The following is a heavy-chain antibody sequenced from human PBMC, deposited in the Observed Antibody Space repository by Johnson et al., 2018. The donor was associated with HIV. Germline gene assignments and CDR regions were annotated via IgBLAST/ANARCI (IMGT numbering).Heavy chain of an antibody. CDR3: ARSYSTDALDV. Sequence: VQLVESGGGVVQPGRSLRLSCAASGFTFSSYAMHWVRQAPGKGLEWISYVNRGNAMYYADSVKGRFAISRDNVKNSIYLQLNSLKVEDTAVYYCARSYSTDALDVWGQGTMVTVSS. CDR1: GFTFSSYA. V-gene: IGHV3-48*03. CDR2: VNRGNAM. J-gene: IGHJ3*01. D-gene: IGHD3-10*01.